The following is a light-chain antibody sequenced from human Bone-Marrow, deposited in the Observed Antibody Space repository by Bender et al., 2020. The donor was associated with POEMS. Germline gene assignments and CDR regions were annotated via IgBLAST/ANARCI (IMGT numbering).Light chain of an antibody. CDR1: SSNIGTNY. V-gene: IGLV1-47*02. CDR2: SNN. Sequence: QSVLTQPPSASGTPGQRVTISCSGSSSNIGTNYVYWYQQLPGTAPKLLIYSNNQRPSGVPDRFSDSKSGTSASLAISGLRSDDEADYYCAAWDDSLSAPVFGGGTKLTVL. J-gene: IGLJ2*01. CDR3: AAWDDSLSAPV.